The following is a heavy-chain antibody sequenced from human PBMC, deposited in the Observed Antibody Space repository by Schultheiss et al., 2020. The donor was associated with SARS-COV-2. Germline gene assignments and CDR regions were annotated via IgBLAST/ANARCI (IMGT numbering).Heavy chain of an antibody. Sequence: SETLSLTCAVSGGSISSSNWWSWVRQPPGKGLEWIGEINHSGSTNYNPSLKSRVTISVDTSKNQFSLKLSSVTAADTAVYYCARDQDFWSGYYAYYYYYGMDVWGQGTTVTVSS. J-gene: IGHJ6*02. V-gene: IGHV4-4*02. CDR3: ARDQDFWSGYYAYYYYYGMDV. CDR1: GGSISSSNW. D-gene: IGHD3-3*01. CDR2: INHSGST.